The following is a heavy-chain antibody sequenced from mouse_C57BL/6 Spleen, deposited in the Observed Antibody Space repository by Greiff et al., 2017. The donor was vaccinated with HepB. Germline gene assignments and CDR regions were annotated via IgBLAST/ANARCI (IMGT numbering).Heavy chain of an antibody. V-gene: IGHV5-9-1*02. Sequence: EVKLVESGEGLVKPGGSLKLSCAASGFTFSSYAMSWVRQTPEKRLEWVAYISSGGDYIYYADTVKGRFTISRDNARNTLYLQMSSLKSEDTAMYYCTREEGHYYAMDYWGQGTSVTVSS. J-gene: IGHJ4*01. CDR2: ISSGGDYI. CDR1: GFTFSSYA. CDR3: TREEGHYYAMDY.